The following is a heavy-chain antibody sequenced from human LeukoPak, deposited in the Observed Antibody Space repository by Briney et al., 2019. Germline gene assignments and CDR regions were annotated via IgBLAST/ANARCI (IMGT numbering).Heavy chain of an antibody. D-gene: IGHD5-12*01. J-gene: IGHJ4*02. CDR3: ARGRSGYHNT. CDR1: EFSVGSNY. CDR2: IYSGGST. Sequence: PGGSLRLSCAASEFSVGSNYMTWVREARGKGLEWVSLIYSGGSTYYPDSVKGRFTISRDNSKNTLYLQMNSLRAEDTAVYYCARGRSGYHNTGGQGTLVTVSS. V-gene: IGHV3-66*01.